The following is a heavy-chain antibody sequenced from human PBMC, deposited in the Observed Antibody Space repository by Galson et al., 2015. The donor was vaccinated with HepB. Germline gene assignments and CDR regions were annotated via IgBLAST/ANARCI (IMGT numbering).Heavy chain of an antibody. Sequence: SLRLSCAASGFTFSSYAMHWVRQAPGKGLEWVAVISYDGSNKYYADSVKGRFTIPRDNSKNTLYLQMNSLRAEDTAVYYCARDHVVVVPAANFYYYYGMDVWGQGTTVTVSS. CDR1: GFTFSSYA. V-gene: IGHV3-30-3*01. CDR3: ARDHVVVVPAANFYYYYGMDV. D-gene: IGHD2-2*01. J-gene: IGHJ6*02. CDR2: ISYDGSNK.